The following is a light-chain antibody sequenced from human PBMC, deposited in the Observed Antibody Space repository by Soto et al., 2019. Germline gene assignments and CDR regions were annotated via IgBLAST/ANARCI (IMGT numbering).Light chain of an antibody. CDR1: QSVSSSY. J-gene: IGKJ4*01. CDR2: GAS. CDR3: QQYGSSPLT. Sequence: EIVLTQSPGTLSLSPGERATLSCRASQSVSSSYLAWYQQKPGQAPRLLIYGASIRATGIPDRFSGSGSGTDFTLTISRLEPEDFEVYYCQQYGSSPLTFGGGTKVEIK. V-gene: IGKV3-20*01.